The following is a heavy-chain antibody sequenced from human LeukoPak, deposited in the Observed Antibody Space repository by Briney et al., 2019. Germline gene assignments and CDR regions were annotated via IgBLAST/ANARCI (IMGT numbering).Heavy chain of an antibody. Sequence: GSSVKVSCKASGGTFSSYTISWVRQAPGQGLEWMGRIIPILGIANYAQKFQGRVTITADKSTSTAYMELSSLRSEDTAVYYCARDLYSSGWWEDNWFDPWGQGTLVTVSS. V-gene: IGHV1-69*04. CDR1: GGTFSSYT. CDR3: ARDLYSSGWWEDNWFDP. D-gene: IGHD6-19*01. CDR2: IIPILGIA. J-gene: IGHJ5*02.